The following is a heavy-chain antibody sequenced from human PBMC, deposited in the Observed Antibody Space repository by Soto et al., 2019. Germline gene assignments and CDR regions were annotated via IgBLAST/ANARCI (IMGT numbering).Heavy chain of an antibody. D-gene: IGHD3-3*01. J-gene: IGHJ4*02. CDR2: IYYSGST. CDR3: ASVGYDFWSGYFDY. V-gene: IGHV4-39*01. Sequence: QLQLQESGPGLVKPSETLSLTCTVSGGSISSSSYYWGWIRQPPGKGLEWIGSIYYSGSTYYNPSLKSRVTISVDTSKNQFSLKLSSVTAADTAVYYCASVGYDFWSGYFDYWGQGTLVTVSS. CDR1: GGSISSSSYY.